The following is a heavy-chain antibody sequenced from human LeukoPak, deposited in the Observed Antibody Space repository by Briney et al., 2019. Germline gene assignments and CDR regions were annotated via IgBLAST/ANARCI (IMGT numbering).Heavy chain of an antibody. J-gene: IGHJ4*02. CDR2: ITYDGYYK. D-gene: IGHD6-19*01. CDR1: GFTFTSYG. CDR3: ARRIVVAGGRGNYFDY. Sequence: PGTSLRLSCAASGFTFTSYGMHWVRQAPGKGLEWVALITYDGYYKYYSDSVKGRFTISSDTSKNTMYLQMNSLRAEDTAIYYCARRIVVAGGRGNYFDYWGQGTLVTVSS. V-gene: IGHV3-30*03.